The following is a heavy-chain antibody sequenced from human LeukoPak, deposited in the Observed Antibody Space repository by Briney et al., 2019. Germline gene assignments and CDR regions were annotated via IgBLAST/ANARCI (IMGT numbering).Heavy chain of an antibody. CDR2: ISGSGGST. CDR3: ARDRIAAAGTGGDY. D-gene: IGHD6-13*01. V-gene: IGHV3-23*01. J-gene: IGHJ4*02. CDR1: GFTFSSYA. Sequence: GGSLRLSCAASGFTFSSYAMSWVRQAPGKGLEWVSAISGSGGSTYYADSVKGRFTISRDNAKNSLYLQMDSLTAEDTAVYYCARDRIAAAGTGGDYWGQGTLVTVSS.